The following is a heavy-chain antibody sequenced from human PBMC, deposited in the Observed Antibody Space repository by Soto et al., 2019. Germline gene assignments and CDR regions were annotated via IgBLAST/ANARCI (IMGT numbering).Heavy chain of an antibody. CDR2: ISGSGGST. Sequence: EVQLLESGGGLVQPGGSLRLSCAASGFTFSSYAMSWVRQAPGKGLEWVSAISGSGGSTYYADSVKGRFTISRDNSKNTLYLQMNSLRAEDTAVYYCAKDSGSREMLRYYNYGMDVWGQGTTVTVSS. D-gene: IGHD2-15*01. CDR1: GFTFSSYA. J-gene: IGHJ6*02. CDR3: AKDSGSREMLRYYNYGMDV. V-gene: IGHV3-23*01.